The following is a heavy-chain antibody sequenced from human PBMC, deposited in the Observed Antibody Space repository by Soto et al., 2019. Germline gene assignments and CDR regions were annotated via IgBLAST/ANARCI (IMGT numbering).Heavy chain of an antibody. D-gene: IGHD6-19*01. V-gene: IGHV4-39*07. CDR1: GDSISSSTYY. CDR3: ARIHWAQSSLDY. J-gene: IGHJ4*02. CDR2: LYYNGRT. Sequence: SETLSLTCTVSGDSISSSTYYWAWIRQPPGKGLEWIGSLYYNGRTFYTPSLKSRVTVSGDTSKNQFSLTLSSVTAADSAFYYCARIHWAQSSLDYWGRGILVTVSS.